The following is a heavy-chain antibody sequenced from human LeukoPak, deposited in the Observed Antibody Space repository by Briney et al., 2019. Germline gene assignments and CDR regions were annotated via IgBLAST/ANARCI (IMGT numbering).Heavy chain of an antibody. V-gene: IGHV3-15*01. D-gene: IGHD6-6*01. CDR2: VKSKTDGGTT. Sequence: PGGSLRLSCAASGFTFSNAWMSWVRQAPGKGLEWVGRVKSKTDGGTTDYAAPVKGRFTISRDDSKNTLYLQMNSLRAEDTAVYYCARALDYAGSIAARVVFVRYYYYYYMDVWGKGTTVTVSS. J-gene: IGHJ6*03. CDR1: GFTFSNAW. CDR3: ARALDYAGSIAARVVFVRYYYYYYMDV.